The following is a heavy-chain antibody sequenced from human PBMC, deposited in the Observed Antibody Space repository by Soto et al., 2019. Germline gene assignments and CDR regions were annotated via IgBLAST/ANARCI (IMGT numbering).Heavy chain of an antibody. J-gene: IGHJ4*02. V-gene: IGHV3-30*18. Sequence: PGGSLRLSCAASGFTFSSYGMHWVRQAPGKGLEWVAVISYDGSNKYYADSVKGRFTISRDNSKNTLYLQMNSLRVEDTAVYYCAKDHLGYYDSSGLVDYWGQGTLVTVSS. D-gene: IGHD3-22*01. CDR2: ISYDGSNK. CDR3: AKDHLGYYDSSGLVDY. CDR1: GFTFSSYG.